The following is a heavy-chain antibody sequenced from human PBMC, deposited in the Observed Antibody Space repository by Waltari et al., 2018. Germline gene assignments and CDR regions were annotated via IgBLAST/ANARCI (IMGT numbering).Heavy chain of an antibody. J-gene: IGHJ5*02. CDR2: IYYSGST. CDR3: ARHWKRSGYRFDP. V-gene: IGHV4-39*01. CDR1: Y. D-gene: IGHD5-12*01. Sequence: YWGCILQAPGKGRVWSGGIYYSGSTHYTPAVESRGTISGDTSKNQFSLKVSSVTAADTAVYYCARHWKRSGYRFDPWGQGTLVTVSS.